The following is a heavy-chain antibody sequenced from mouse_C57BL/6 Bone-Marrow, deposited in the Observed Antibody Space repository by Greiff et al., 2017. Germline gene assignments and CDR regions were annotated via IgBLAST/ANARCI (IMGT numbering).Heavy chain of an antibody. V-gene: IGHV1-54*01. Sequence: VQLQQSGAELVRPGASVKVSCKASGYAFTNYLIEWVKQRPGQGLEWIGVINPGSGGTNYNEKFKGKATLTADKSSSTAYMQLSSLTSEDSAVYFCARSKNDDAWFAYWGQGTLVTVSA. CDR2: INPGSGGT. CDR3: ARSKNDDAWFAY. CDR1: GYAFTNYL. J-gene: IGHJ3*01.